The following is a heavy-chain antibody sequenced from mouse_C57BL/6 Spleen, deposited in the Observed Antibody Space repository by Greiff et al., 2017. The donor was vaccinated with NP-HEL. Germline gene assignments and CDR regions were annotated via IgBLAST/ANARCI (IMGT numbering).Heavy chain of an antibody. Sequence: QVQLQQPGAELVKPGASVKLSCKASGYTFTSYWMHWVQQRPGQGLEWIGMIRPNSGSTNYIEKLKSTATLTVDKSSSTAYMQLSSLKSDDSAVYYCARGDWDWYFDVWGTGTTVTVSS. V-gene: IGHV1-64*01. CDR3: ARGDWDWYFDV. CDR1: GYTFTSYW. CDR2: IRPNSGST. J-gene: IGHJ1*03. D-gene: IGHD4-1*01.